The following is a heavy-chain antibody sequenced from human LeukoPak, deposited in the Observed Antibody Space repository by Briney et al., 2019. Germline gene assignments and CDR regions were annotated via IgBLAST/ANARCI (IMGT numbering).Heavy chain of an antibody. J-gene: IGHJ4*02. CDR3: ARASDSSGYSFDY. V-gene: IGHV4-61*01. CDR1: GGSISSSSYY. Sequence: SETLSLTCTVSGGSISSSSYYWSWIRQPPGKGLEWIGYIYYSGSTNYNPSLKSRVTISVDTSKNQFSLKLSSVTAADTAVYYCARASDSSGYSFDYWGQGTLVTVSS. CDR2: IYYSGST. D-gene: IGHD3-22*01.